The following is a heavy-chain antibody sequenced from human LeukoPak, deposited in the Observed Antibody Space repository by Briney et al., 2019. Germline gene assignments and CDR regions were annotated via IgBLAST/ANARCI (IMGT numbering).Heavy chain of an antibody. J-gene: IGHJ6*03. CDR2: IYSGATT. CDR1: GFTVSNNY. V-gene: IGHV3-53*01. CDR3: ARELRIVDTTMLNYYYYYYMDV. D-gene: IGHD5-18*01. Sequence: PGGSLRLSCAASGFTVSNNYMNWVRQAPGKGLEWVSGIYSGATTYYADSVKGRFTISRDNSKNTLSPQMNSLRAEDTAVYYCARELRIVDTTMLNYYYYYYMDVWGKGTTVTVSS.